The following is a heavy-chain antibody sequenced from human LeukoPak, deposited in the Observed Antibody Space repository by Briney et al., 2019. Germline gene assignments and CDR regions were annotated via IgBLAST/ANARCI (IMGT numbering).Heavy chain of an antibody. J-gene: IGHJ3*02. Sequence: GGTLRLSCAASGFTFSSYGMSWVRQAPGKGLEWVSAISGSGGSTYYADSVKGRFTISRDNSKNTLYLQMNSLRAEDTAVYYCAKSGIVGATDYDAFDIWGQGTMVTVSS. D-gene: IGHD1-26*01. CDR1: GFTFSSYG. CDR3: AKSGIVGATDYDAFDI. V-gene: IGHV3-23*01. CDR2: ISGSGGST.